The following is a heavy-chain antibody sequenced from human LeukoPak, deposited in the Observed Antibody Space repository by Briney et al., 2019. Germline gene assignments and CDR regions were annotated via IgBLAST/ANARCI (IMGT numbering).Heavy chain of an antibody. CDR2: ISGSGGTT. J-gene: IGHJ3*02. CDR3: AKKKNWGLYAFDI. D-gene: IGHD7-27*01. Sequence: GGSLRLSXAASGFTFSSYAMSWVRQAQGKGLEWVSAISGSGGTTYYADSVKGRFTISRDNSKNTLYLQMNSLRAEDTAVYYCAKKKNWGLYAFDIWGQGTMVTVSS. CDR1: GFTFSSYA. V-gene: IGHV3-23*01.